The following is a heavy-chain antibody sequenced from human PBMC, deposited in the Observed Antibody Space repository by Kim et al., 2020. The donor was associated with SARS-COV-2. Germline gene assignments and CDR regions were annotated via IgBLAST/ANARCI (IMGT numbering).Heavy chain of an antibody. V-gene: IGHV3-21*01. J-gene: IGHJ5*02. D-gene: IGHD3-22*01. CDR1: GFTFSSYS. CDR2: ISSSSSYI. Sequence: GGSLRLSCAASGFTFSSYSMNWVRQAPGKGLEWVSSISSSSSYIYYADSVKGRFTISRDNAKNSLYLQMNSLRAEDTAVYYCARDTPHNYYDSSGYSGWFDPWGQGTLVIVSS. CDR3: ARDTPHNYYDSSGYSGWFDP.